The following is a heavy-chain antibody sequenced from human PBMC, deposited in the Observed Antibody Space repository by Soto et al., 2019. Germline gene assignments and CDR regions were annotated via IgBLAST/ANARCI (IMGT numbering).Heavy chain of an antibody. CDR3: ASYYYDSSGYYYVPGVY. D-gene: IGHD3-22*01. CDR1: GGSISSSSYY. Sequence: QLQLQESGPGLVKPSETLSLTCTVSGGSISSSSYYWGWIRQPPGKGLEWIGSISSSGNTYYNPSLKSRVTISVDTSKNQFSLKLSSVTAADTAVYYCASYYYDSSGYYYVPGVYWGQGTLVTVSS. CDR2: ISSSGNT. J-gene: IGHJ4*02. V-gene: IGHV4-39*01.